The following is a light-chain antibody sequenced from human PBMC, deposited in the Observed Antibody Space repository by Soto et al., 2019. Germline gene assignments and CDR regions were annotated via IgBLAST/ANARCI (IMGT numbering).Light chain of an antibody. J-gene: IGKJ4*01. CDR1: QDIVNF. Sequence: DIQMTQSPSSLSAFVGDRVTITCRASQDIVNFLAWYQQKPGKVPKLLIYAASTLQSGVQSRFSGSGSGTDFTLTIRSLQPEDVATYYCKKCKVAPFTFGGGTKVDIK. CDR2: AAS. CDR3: KKCKVAPFT. V-gene: IGKV1-27*01.